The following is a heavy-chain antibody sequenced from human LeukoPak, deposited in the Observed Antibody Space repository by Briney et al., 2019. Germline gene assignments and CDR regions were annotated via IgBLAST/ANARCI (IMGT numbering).Heavy chain of an antibody. V-gene: IGHV1-8*01. J-gene: IGHJ4*02. D-gene: IGHD2-2*01. CDR2: MSPNSGDT. CDR3: ARGPPSWGYDY. Sequence: ASVKVSCKASGYTFTSYDFNWVRQATGQRPEWMGWMSPNSGDTGYAQKFQARVTITRNTSISEAYMELSSLRSDDTAVYYCARGPPSWGYDYWGPGTLVTVSS. CDR1: GYTFTSYD.